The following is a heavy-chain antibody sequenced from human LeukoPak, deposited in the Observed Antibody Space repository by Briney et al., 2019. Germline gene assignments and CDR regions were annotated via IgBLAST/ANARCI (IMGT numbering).Heavy chain of an antibody. CDR1: GFTFSSYA. CDR3: AKSSGDCSGGSCYSRWFDP. CDR2: ISGSGGST. J-gene: IGHJ5*02. V-gene: IGHV3-23*01. Sequence: GGSLRLSCAASGFTFSSYAMSWVRQAPGKGLEWVSAISGSGGSTYYADSVKGRFTISRDNSKNTLYLQMNSLRAEDTAVYYCAKSSGDCSGGSCYSRWFDPWGQGTLVTVSS. D-gene: IGHD2-15*01.